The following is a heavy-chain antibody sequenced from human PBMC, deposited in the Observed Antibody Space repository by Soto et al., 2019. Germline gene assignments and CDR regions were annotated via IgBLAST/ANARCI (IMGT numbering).Heavy chain of an antibody. V-gene: IGHV3-30*04. D-gene: IGHD3-16*01. CDR1: GFTFSGYA. CDR3: ARSRGSDGYYYVDY. CDR2: ISYDGKSQ. Sequence: GGSLRLSCAASGFTFSGYAMRWVRQAPDKGLEWVAIISYDGKSQHYADPVKGRFTVSRDSSKNTLFLQMNSLKPEDTAVYYCARSRGSDGYYYVDYWGQGTPVTVSS. J-gene: IGHJ4*02.